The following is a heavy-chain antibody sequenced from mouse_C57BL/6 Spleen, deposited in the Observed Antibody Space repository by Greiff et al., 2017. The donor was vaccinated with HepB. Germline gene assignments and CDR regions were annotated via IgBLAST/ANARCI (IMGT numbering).Heavy chain of an antibody. V-gene: IGHV1-42*01. J-gene: IGHJ2*01. D-gene: IGHD1-1*01. CDR3: ARLYYGSRYFDY. Sequence: VQLQQPGPELVKPGASVKISCKASGYSFTGYYMNWVKQSPEKSLEWIGEINPSTGGTTYNQKFKAKATLTVDKSSSTAYMQLKSLTSEDSAVYYCARLYYGSRYFDYWGQGTTLTVSS. CDR2: INPSTGGT. CDR1: GYSFTGYY.